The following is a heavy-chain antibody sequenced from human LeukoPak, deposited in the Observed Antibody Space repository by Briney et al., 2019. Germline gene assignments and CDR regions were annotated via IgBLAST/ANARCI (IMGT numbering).Heavy chain of an antibody. CDR3: ASRGSGILTGPVGY. J-gene: IGHJ4*02. CDR1: GYTFTSYD. CDR2: MNPNSGNT. D-gene: IGHD3-9*01. V-gene: IGHV1-8*01. Sequence: ASVKASCKASGYTFTSYDINWVRQATGQGLEWMGWMNPNSGNTGYAQKFQGRVTMTRNTSIGTAYMELSSLRSEDTAVYYCASRGSGILTGPVGYWGQGTLVTVSS.